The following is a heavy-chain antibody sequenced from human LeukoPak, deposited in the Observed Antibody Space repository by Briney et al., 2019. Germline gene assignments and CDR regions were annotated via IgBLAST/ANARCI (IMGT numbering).Heavy chain of an antibody. J-gene: IGHJ4*02. D-gene: IGHD4-11*01. Sequence: EGSLRLSCAASGFTFDDYAMHWVRQAPGKGLEWVSLISGDGGSTYYADSVKGRFTISRDNSKNSLYLQMNSLRTEDTALYYCAKERAGMTTVAPETYFDYWGQGTLVTVPS. V-gene: IGHV3-43*02. CDR3: AKERAGMTTVAPETYFDY. CDR2: ISGDGGST. CDR1: GFTFDDYA.